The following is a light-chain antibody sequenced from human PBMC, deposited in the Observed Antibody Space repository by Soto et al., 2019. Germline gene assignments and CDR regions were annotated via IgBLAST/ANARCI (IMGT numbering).Light chain of an antibody. J-gene: IGKJ5*01. CDR2: AAS. Sequence: DIQMTQSPSSLPASVGARVTITCRASQSISSYLNWYQQKPGKAPKLLIYAASSLQSGVPSRFSGSGSGTDFTLTISSLQPEDFATYYCQQSYSTPFFGQGTRLEIK. CDR3: QQSYSTPF. CDR1: QSISSY. V-gene: IGKV1-39*01.